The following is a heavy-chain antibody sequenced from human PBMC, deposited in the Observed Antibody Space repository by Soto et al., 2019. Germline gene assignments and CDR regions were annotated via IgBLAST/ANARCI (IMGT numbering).Heavy chain of an antibody. D-gene: IGHD1-26*01. V-gene: IGHV3-72*01. CDR2: SRNRVNSHTT. CDR1: GFTFSDHY. Sequence: EVQLVESGGGLVQPGGSLRLSCAASGFTFSDHYMDWVRQSPGKGLEWVARSRNRVNSHTTEYAASVKGRFTISRDESKSSLYLQINILKIEDTDVYYCTRGLLGGAPSYTFHGMDVWGQGTTVTVSS. CDR3: TRGLLGGAPSYTFHGMDV. J-gene: IGHJ6*01.